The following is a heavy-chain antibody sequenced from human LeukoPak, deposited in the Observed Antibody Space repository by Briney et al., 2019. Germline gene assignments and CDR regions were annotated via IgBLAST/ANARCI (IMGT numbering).Heavy chain of an antibody. CDR3: ARARYYYVWEGYLVIYYFDY. CDR1: GGSISSGGYC. J-gene: IGHJ4*02. V-gene: IGHV4-31*03. CDR2: IYYSGST. Sequence: SQTLSLTCPVSGGSISSGGYCWSWLRQHPGKGLEWLGYIYYSGSTYYNPSLKSRVTISVDTSKNQFSLKLSSVTAADTAVYYCARARYYYVWEGYLVIYYFDYWGQGTLVTVSS. D-gene: IGHD3-16*02.